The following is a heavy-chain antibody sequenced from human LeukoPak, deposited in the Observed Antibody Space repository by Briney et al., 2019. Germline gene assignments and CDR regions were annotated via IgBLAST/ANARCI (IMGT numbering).Heavy chain of an antibody. J-gene: IGHJ5*02. CDR1: VGPPCRYY. CDR2: IYYSGST. Sequence: SETLSLTCTLSVGPPCRYYSSCIPHPPGKGEEWSGYIYYSGSTNYNPPLKRRVTISVEPPKNQFSLKLSSVTAADTAVYYCARVRDGYNYLFDPWGEETLVTVSS. CDR3: ARVRDGYNYLFDP. V-gene: IGHV4-59*01. D-gene: IGHD5-24*01.